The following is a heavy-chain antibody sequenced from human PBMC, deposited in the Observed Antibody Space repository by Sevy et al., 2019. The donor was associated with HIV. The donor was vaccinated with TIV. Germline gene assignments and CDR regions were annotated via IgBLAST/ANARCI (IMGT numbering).Heavy chain of an antibody. Sequence: GGSLRLSCAASGFTFSNTWMSWVRQAPGKGLELVGRIKSKNDGGPTDYAAPVIGRFTISRDDSISTLSLRMNSLKIEDTAVYYGIFMGWHGGFDIWGQGTMVTVSS. D-gene: IGHD4-17*01. CDR1: GFTFSNTW. CDR2: IKSKNDGGPT. CDR3: IFMGWHGGFDI. J-gene: IGHJ3*02. V-gene: IGHV3-15*01.